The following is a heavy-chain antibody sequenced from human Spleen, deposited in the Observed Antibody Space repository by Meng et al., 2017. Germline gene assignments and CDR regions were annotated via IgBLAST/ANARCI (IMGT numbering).Heavy chain of an antibody. D-gene: IGHD3-22*01. V-gene: IGHV1-2*02. Sequence: ASVKVSCKASGYTFTNYHISWVRQAPGQGLEWMGWININNGKTNYTQKFQGRVTMTRDTSISTAYMELSRLRSDDTAVYYCARAIYYDSSGYPNWFDPWGQGTLVTVSS. CDR1: GYTFTNYH. CDR2: ININNGKT. J-gene: IGHJ5*02. CDR3: ARAIYYDSSGYPNWFDP.